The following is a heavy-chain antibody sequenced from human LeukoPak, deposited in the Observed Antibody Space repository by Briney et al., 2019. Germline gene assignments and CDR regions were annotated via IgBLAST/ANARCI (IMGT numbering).Heavy chain of an antibody. CDR1: GGSISSSSYY. Sequence: PSETLSLTCTVSGGSISSSSYYWGWIRQPPWKGLEWIGSIYYSGSTYYNPSLKSRVTISVDTSKNQFSLKLSSVTAADTAVYYCARLGPIWLGAFDIWGQGTMVTVSS. CDR3: ARLGPIWLGAFDI. D-gene: IGHD3-10*01. J-gene: IGHJ3*02. V-gene: IGHV4-39*01. CDR2: IYYSGST.